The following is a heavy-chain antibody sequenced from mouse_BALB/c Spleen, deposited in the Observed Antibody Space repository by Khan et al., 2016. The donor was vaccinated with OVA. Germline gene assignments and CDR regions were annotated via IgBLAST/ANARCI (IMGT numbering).Heavy chain of an antibody. CDR2: IWSDGST. CDR1: GFSLTNYG. CDR3: ARQPYYHYNIMDY. V-gene: IGHV2-6-1*01. D-gene: IGHD2-10*01. J-gene: IGHJ4*01. Sequence: QMQLEESGPGLVAPSQSLSITCTISGFSLTNYGVHWVRQPPGKGLEWLVVIWSDGSTTYNSALKSRLTISKDNSESQVFLKMNSLQIDDTAMYFCARQPYYHYNIMDYWGKGTSVTVAS.